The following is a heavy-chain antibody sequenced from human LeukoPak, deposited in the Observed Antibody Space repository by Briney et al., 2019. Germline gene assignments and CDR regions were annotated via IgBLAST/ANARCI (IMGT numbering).Heavy chain of an antibody. CDR3: ARTVGATAFFDF. V-gene: IGHV4-34*01. CDR2: INHSGST. CDR1: GGSFSGYY. Sequence: PSGTLSLTCAVYGGSFSGYYWSWIRQPPGKGLEWIGEINHSGSTNYNPSLKSRVTISVDTSKNQFSLKLSSVTAADTAVYYCARTVGATAFFDFWGQGTLVTVSS. D-gene: IGHD1-26*01. J-gene: IGHJ4*02.